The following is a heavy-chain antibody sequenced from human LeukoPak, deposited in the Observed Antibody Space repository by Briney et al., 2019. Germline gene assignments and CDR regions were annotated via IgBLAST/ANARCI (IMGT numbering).Heavy chain of an antibody. Sequence: SVKVSCKASGGTFSTYAISWVRQAPGQGLEWMGGIIPVVGTPNYAQKFQGRVTITSDESTSTAYMELSSMRSEDTAVYYCARVAGTEWGHYYFYYMDVWGKGTTVTVSS. CDR1: GGTFSTYA. CDR2: IIPVVGTP. V-gene: IGHV1-69*13. J-gene: IGHJ6*03. D-gene: IGHD6-19*01. CDR3: ARVAGTEWGHYYFYYMDV.